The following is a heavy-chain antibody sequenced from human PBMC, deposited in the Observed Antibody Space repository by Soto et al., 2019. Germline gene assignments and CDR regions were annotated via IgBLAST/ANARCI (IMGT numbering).Heavy chain of an antibody. J-gene: IGHJ4*02. V-gene: IGHV3-30-3*01. CDR1: GFTVLSAT. CDR3: ARGAYLFEY. D-gene: IGHD2-21*01. CDR2: VSNDGSNK. Sequence: RLACSGSGFTVLSATIQWFRQAKSKGLEWVAGVSNDGSNKCYGDSVKGRFTISGDNSKNTLYLPMNGLRAEDTAVYHCARGAYLFEYWSQGTLVTVS.